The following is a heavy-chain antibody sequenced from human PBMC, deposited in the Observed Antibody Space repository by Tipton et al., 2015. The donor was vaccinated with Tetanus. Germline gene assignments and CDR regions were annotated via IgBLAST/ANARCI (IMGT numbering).Heavy chain of an antibody. J-gene: IGHJ3*02. CDR1: GDPMNDFY. CDR2: IHYSGST. V-gene: IGHV4-59*08. CDR3: ARHGGSGYCSNGVCYVGAFDI. Sequence: TLSLTCTVSGDPMNDFYWSWSRQPPGKGLEWIGYIHYSGSTNYNPSLKSRVTMSVDTSKNQFSLKLSSVTAADTAVYYCARHGGSGYCSNGVCYVGAFDIWGQGTMVTVSS. D-gene: IGHD2-8*01.